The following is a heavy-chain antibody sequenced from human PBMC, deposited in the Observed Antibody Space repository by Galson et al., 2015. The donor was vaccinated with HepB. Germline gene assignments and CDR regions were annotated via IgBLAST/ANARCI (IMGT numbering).Heavy chain of an antibody. CDR3: ARESPTLHPFDYYDSSGYYLYYFDY. D-gene: IGHD3-22*01. J-gene: IGHJ4*02. Sequence: SLRLSCAASGFTFSSYWMSWVRQAPGKGLEWVANIKQDGSEKYYVDSVKGRFTISRDNAKNSLYLQMNSLRAEDTAVYYCARESPTLHPFDYYDSSGYYLYYFDYWGQGTLVTVSS. CDR2: IKQDGSEK. CDR1: GFTFSSYW. V-gene: IGHV3-7*03.